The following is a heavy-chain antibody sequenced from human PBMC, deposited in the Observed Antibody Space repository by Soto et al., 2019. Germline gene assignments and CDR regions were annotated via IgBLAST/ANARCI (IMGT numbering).Heavy chain of an antibody. CDR3: ASGGHYTAMVFLDY. D-gene: IGHD5-18*01. V-gene: IGHV1-18*01. Sequence: SVKVSCKASGYTFTSYGISWVRQAPVQGLEWMGWISAYNGNTNYAQKLQGRVTMTTDTSTSTAYMELRSLRSDDTAVYYCASGGHYTAMVFLDYWGQGTLVTVSS. CDR1: GYTFTSYG. CDR2: ISAYNGNT. J-gene: IGHJ4*02.